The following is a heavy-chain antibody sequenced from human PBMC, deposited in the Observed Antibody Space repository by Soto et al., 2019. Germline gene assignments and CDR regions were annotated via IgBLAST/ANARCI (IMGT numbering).Heavy chain of an antibody. CDR2: IYTSGST. J-gene: IGHJ5*02. V-gene: IGHV4-4*07. CDR3: ARDLGFYDSSGDYATNNWFDP. Sequence: KPSETLSLTCTVSGDSITGNYWSWIRQPAGKGLEWIGRIYTSGSTNYNPSLKSRVTMSVDTSKNQFSLRLNSVTAADTAVYCCARDLGFYDSSGDYATNNWFDPWGQGTLVTVSS. D-gene: IGHD3-22*01. CDR1: GDSITGNY.